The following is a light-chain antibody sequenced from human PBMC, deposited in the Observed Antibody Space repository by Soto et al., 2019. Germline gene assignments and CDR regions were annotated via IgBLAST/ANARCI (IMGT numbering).Light chain of an antibody. CDR3: AAWDDSLSGYV. CDR1: SSNIGSNY. J-gene: IGLJ1*01. Sequence: QSVLTQPPSASGTPGQRVTISCSGSSSNIGSNYVYWYQQLPGTAPKLLIYRSNQRPSGVPDRFSGSKSGTSASLAISGLRSEDEADYCCAAWDDSLSGYVFGTGTKLTVL. V-gene: IGLV1-47*01. CDR2: RSN.